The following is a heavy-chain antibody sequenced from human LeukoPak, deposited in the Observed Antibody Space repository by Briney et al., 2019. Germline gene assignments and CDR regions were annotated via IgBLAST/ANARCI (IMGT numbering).Heavy chain of an antibody. CDR3: ARGDGYSYGHLMGDYYYYMDV. D-gene: IGHD5-18*01. CDR1: GGSISSSSYY. CDR2: IYYSGST. Sequence: SETLSLTCTVSGGSISSSSYYWGWIRQPPGKGLEWIGYIYYSGSTNYNPSLKSRVTISVDTSKNQFSLKLSSVTAADTAVYYCARGDGYSYGHLMGDYYYYMDVWGKGTTVTVSS. V-gene: IGHV4-61*05. J-gene: IGHJ6*03.